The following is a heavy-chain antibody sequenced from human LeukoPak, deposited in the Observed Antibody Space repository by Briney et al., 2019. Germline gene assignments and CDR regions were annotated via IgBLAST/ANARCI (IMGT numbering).Heavy chain of an antibody. Sequence: GGSLRLSCAASGFTFSSYCMDWVRQTPGKGLEWVAVISHDGSNKYYGDSVKGRFTISRDNSKNTLSLQMNSLRAEDTAVYYCARQRLWSGYDSSPDAFDIWGQGTMVTVSS. J-gene: IGHJ3*02. CDR1: GFTFSSYC. CDR2: ISHDGSNK. CDR3: ARQRLWSGYDSSPDAFDI. V-gene: IGHV3-30*03. D-gene: IGHD3-22*01.